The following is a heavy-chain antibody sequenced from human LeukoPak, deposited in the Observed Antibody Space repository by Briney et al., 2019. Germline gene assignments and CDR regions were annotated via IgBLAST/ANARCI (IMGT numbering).Heavy chain of an antibody. D-gene: IGHD2-2*01. CDR3: AKADCSSTSCFSLDY. V-gene: IGHV3-30*18. CDR1: GFTFSSYG. J-gene: IGHJ4*02. Sequence: PGRSLRLSSAASGFTFSSYGMHWVRQAPGKGLEWVAVISYDGSNIYSADSVKGRFTISRDNSKNTLYLQMNSLRAEDTAVYYCAKADCSSTSCFSLDYWGQGTLVTVSS. CDR2: ISYDGSNI.